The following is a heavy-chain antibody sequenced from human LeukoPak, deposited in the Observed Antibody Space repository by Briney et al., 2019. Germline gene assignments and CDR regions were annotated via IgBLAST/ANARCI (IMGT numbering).Heavy chain of an antibody. D-gene: IGHD4-17*01. CDR2: IYHIGST. Sequence: SETLSLTCTVSGGSMTNANWWSWVRQPPGKGLEWIGEIYHIGSTNYNPSLKSRITMSVDKSKKQFSLILTSVTAADTAMSYCARDRTSTTRDAFDLWGQGTMVTVSS. CDR1: GGSMTNANW. V-gene: IGHV4-4*02. CDR3: ARDRTSTTRDAFDL. J-gene: IGHJ3*01.